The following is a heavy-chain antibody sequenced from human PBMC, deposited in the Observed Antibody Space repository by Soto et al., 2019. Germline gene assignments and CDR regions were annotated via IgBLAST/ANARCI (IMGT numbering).Heavy chain of an antibody. J-gene: IGHJ4*02. Sequence: QVQLQEPGPRLVEPSQTLSLTCTVSGGSISSGHYYWSWIRQPPGKGLEWIGHIYNSGSTYSNPSLKSRVTISVDMSKNQLSRKLSSVTAADTAVYSWARGPSADKVDYWGQGTLVTVSS. CDR2: IYNSGST. D-gene: IGHD3-3*01. V-gene: IGHV4-30-4*01. CDR3: ARGPSADKVDY. CDR1: GGSISSGHYY.